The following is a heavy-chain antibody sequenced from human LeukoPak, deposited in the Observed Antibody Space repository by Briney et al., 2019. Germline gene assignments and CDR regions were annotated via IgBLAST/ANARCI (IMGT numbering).Heavy chain of an antibody. J-gene: IGHJ4*02. CDR2: ISYSGTT. CDR3: AANSADYNTLGSSYKV. Sequence: SETLSLTCTVSSASISSSPYFWGWIRQSPGKGLEWIGSISYSGTTYYNPSLKSRVTISVDTSKNHFSLKLNSVTAADTAVFYCAANSADYNTLGSSYKVWGQGTLVTVSS. D-gene: IGHD3-10*01. V-gene: IGHV4-39*02. CDR1: SASISSSPYF.